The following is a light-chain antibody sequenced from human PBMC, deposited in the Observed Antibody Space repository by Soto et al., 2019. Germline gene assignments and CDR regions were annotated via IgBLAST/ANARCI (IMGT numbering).Light chain of an antibody. CDR2: LEGSGSY. J-gene: IGLJ2*01. Sequence: QPVLTQSSSASASLGSSVKLTCTLSSGHSTYIIAWHQQEPGKAPRYLMKLEGSGSYNKGSGVPDRFSGSSSGADRYLIISNLQFEDEADYYCETWDSNTVVFGGGTKLTVL. CDR1: SGHSTYI. V-gene: IGLV4-60*02. CDR3: ETWDSNTVV.